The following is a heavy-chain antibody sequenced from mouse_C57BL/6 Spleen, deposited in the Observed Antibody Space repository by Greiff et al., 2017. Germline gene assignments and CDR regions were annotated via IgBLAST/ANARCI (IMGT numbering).Heavy chain of an antibody. V-gene: IGHV1-58*01. D-gene: IGHD2-1*01. J-gene: IGHJ4*01. CDR2: IYIGNGYT. CDR3: ARSDYGNYGGAMDY. CDR1: GYTFTSYG. Sequence: EVKLMESGAELVRPGSSVKMSCKTSGYTFTSYGINWVKQRPGQGLEWIGYIYIGNGYTEYNEKFKGKATLTSDTSSSTAYMQLSSLTSEDSAIYFCARSDYGNYGGAMDYWGQGASVTVSS.